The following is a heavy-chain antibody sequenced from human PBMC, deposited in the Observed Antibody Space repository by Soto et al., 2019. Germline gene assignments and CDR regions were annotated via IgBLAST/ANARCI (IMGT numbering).Heavy chain of an antibody. D-gene: IGHD3-3*01. V-gene: IGHV4-34*01. Sequence: SETLSLTCAVYGGSFSGYYWSWIRQPPGKGLEWIGEINHSGSTNYNPSLKSRVTISVDTSKNQFSLKLSSVTAADTTVYYCARTAIKPYYDFWSGYYGSPTAFDYWGQGTLVTVSS. J-gene: IGHJ4*02. CDR2: INHSGST. CDR1: GGSFSGYY. CDR3: ARTAIKPYYDFWSGYYGSPTAFDY.